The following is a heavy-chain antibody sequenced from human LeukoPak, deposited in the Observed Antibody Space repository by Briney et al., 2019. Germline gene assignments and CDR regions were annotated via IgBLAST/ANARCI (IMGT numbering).Heavy chain of an antibody. J-gene: IGHJ1*01. Sequence: GGSLRLSCAVSGYTFDDYGMRWVRQAPGKGLEWVAGINWNGGSTGYAASVKGRCTISRDNAKNALYLEMNNLRAEDTAFYYCVRLGRDGYTYGAAYWGQGTLVTVSS. V-gene: IGHV3-20*04. CDR2: INWNGGST. CDR3: VRLGRDGYTYGAAY. D-gene: IGHD5-24*01. CDR1: GYTFDDYG.